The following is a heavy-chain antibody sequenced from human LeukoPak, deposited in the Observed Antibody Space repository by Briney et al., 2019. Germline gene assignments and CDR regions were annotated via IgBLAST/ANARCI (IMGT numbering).Heavy chain of an antibody. D-gene: IGHD2-8*01. J-gene: IGHJ4*02. V-gene: IGHV3-7*01. CDR1: GFTFSANW. CDR3: ATYANLGY. Sequence: GGSLRLSCAASGFTFSANWMTWVRQAPGKGLEWVANIREDGSKKNYVDSVKGRFTISRDNAKNSLYLQMDSLGVDDTAVYCCATYANLGYWGQGTQVTVSS. CDR2: IREDGSKK.